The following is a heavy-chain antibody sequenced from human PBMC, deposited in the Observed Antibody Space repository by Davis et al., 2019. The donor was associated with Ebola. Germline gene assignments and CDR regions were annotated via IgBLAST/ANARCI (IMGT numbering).Heavy chain of an antibody. J-gene: IGHJ6*04. CDR2: IVVGSGNT. D-gene: IGHD1-7*01. V-gene: IGHV1-58*01. CDR1: GFPFTRSA. CDR3: AATNYAHYYYYGMDV. Sequence: SVKVSCKASGFPFTRSAVQWVRQARGQRLEWIGWIVVGSGNTNYAQKFQERVTITRDMSTSTAYMELSSLRSEDTAVYYCAATNYAHYYYYGMDVWGKGTTVTVSS.